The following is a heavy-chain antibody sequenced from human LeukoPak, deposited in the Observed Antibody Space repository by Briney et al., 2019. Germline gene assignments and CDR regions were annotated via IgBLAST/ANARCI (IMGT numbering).Heavy chain of an antibody. CDR2: INHSGST. CDR1: GVSFSGYY. Sequence: SETLSLTCAVYGVSFSGYYWSWIRQPPGKGLEWIGEINHSGSTNYNPSLKSRVTISVDTSKNQFSLKLSSVTAADTAVYYCARDRYSSGYYYLDYWGQGTLVTVSS. V-gene: IGHV4-34*01. D-gene: IGHD3-22*01. J-gene: IGHJ4*02. CDR3: ARDRYSSGYYYLDY.